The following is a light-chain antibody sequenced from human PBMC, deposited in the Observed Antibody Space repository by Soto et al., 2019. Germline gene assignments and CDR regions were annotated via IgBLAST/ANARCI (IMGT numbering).Light chain of an antibody. CDR1: SSNIGSST. CDR2: GKN. Sequence: QSVLTQPPSASGTPGQRVTISCSGSSSNIGSSTVSWYQQLPGTAPKLLMYGKNQRPSGVPDRLSGSKSGTSASLAISGLQSEDEADYYCASWDDSLNGVVFGGGTKLTVL. V-gene: IGLV1-44*01. J-gene: IGLJ2*01. CDR3: ASWDDSLNGVV.